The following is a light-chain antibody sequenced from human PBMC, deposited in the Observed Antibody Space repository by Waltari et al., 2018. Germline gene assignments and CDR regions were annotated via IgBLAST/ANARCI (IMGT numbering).Light chain of an antibody. CDR3: SSYTSSSTPLYV. J-gene: IGLJ1*01. V-gene: IGLV2-14*01. Sequence: QSALTQPASVSGSPGQSITISCTGTRSDVGGYNYVSWYQQHPGKAPKLMIYDVSKRPSGVSNRFSGSKSGNTASLTISGLQAEDEADYYCSSYTSSSTPLYVFGTGTKVTVL. CDR2: DVS. CDR1: RSDVGGYNY.